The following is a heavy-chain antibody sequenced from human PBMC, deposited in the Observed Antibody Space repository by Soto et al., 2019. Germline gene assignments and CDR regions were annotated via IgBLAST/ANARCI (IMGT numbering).Heavy chain of an antibody. Sequence: ASVKVSCKASGYTFTGYYMHWVRQAPGQGLEWMGWINPNSGGTNYAQKFQGRVTMTRDTSISTAYMELSRLRSDDTAVYYCAALSLPAAMRYYYGMDVWGQGTTVTVSS. V-gene: IGHV1-2*02. J-gene: IGHJ6*02. CDR1: GYTFTGYY. D-gene: IGHD2-2*01. CDR3: AALSLPAAMRYYYGMDV. CDR2: INPNSGGT.